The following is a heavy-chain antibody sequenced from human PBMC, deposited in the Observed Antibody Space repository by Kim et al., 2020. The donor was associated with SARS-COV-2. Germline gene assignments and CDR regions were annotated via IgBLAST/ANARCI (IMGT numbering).Heavy chain of an antibody. Sequence: SETLSLTCTVSGGSISRGGYYWSWIRQHPGKGLEWIGYIYYSGSTYYNPSLKSRVTISVDTSKNQFSLNLSSVTAADTAVYYCARGIYGSGWFDPWGQG. J-gene: IGHJ5*02. V-gene: IGHV4-31*03. CDR1: GGSISRGGYY. CDR2: IYYSGST. D-gene: IGHD3-10*01. CDR3: ARGIYGSGWFDP.